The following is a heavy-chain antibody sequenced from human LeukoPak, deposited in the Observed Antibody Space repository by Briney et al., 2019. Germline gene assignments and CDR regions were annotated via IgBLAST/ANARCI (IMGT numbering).Heavy chain of an antibody. Sequence: PSETLSLTCAVYGGSLSGYYWSWIRQPPGRGLEWIGEIKHSGSTNYNTSLKSRVTISVDTSKNQFSLKLSSVTAADTAVYYCASVSAHYYDSIGHGYYFDYWGQGTLVTVSS. CDR2: IKHSGST. CDR3: ASVSAHYYDSIGHGYYFDY. J-gene: IGHJ4*02. CDR1: GGSLSGYY. V-gene: IGHV4-34*01. D-gene: IGHD3-22*01.